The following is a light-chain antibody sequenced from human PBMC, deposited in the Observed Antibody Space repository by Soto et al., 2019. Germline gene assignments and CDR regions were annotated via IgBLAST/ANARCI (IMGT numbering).Light chain of an antibody. J-gene: IGKJ3*01. CDR1: QSVSSNY. V-gene: IGKV3-20*01. Sequence: EIVLTQSPGTLSLSPGEGATLSCRASQSVSSNYLAWYQQRPGQTPRLLIYGASSRATGIPDRFSGSGSGTDFTLTISRLEPEDFAVYYCQHYGSSPFTFGPGTKV. CDR3: QHYGSSPFT. CDR2: GAS.